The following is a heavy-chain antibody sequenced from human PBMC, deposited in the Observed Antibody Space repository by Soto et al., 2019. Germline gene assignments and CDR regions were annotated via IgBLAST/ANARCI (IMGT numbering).Heavy chain of an antibody. CDR2: IWYDGSNK. J-gene: IGHJ4*02. CDR1: GFTFNRYG. V-gene: IGHV3-33*01. CDR3: ARDKGSGSFDY. D-gene: IGHD3-10*01. Sequence: QVQLVESGGGVVQPGRSLRLSCAASGFTFNRYGMHWVRQPPGKGLEWVAVIWYDGSNKYYPDSVKGRFTISRDDSKNTLYLQMNSLRAEDTAVYYCARDKGSGSFDYWGQGTLVTVSS.